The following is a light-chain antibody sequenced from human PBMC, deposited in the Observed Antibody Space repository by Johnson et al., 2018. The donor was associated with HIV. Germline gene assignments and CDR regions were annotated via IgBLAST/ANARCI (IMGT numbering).Light chain of an antibody. CDR3: KTWDSRLSVGHV. CDR2: DNN. Sequence: QSVLTQPPSVSAAPGQKVTISCSGNSCDIENNYVSSHHQLPGTAPKLLFYDNNSRPSEIPDRISGSKSGTSATLGITGLQPGDEADYYCKTWDSRLSVGHVFGTGTKVTVL. V-gene: IGLV1-51*01. J-gene: IGLJ1*01. CDR1: SCDIENNY.